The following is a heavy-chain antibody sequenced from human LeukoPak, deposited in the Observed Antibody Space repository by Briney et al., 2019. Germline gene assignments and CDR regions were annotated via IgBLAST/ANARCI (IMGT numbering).Heavy chain of an antibody. CDR1: GSRFTSYW. CDR2: IDPSDSYT. CDR3: ARLRLWFGAWVEY. D-gene: IGHD3-10*01. V-gene: IGHV5-10-1*01. Sequence: LWGSLQISCQGSGSRFTSYWIGWVRPLTGKGLEGMGRIDPSDSYTNYSPSLQGHVTISADKSISTAYLQWSSLKASDTAMYYCARLRLWFGAWVEYRGQGTL. J-gene: IGHJ4*02.